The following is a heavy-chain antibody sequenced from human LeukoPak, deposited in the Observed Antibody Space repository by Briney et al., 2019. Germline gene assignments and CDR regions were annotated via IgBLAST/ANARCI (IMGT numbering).Heavy chain of an antibody. V-gene: IGHV4-39*01. J-gene: IGHJ4*02. CDR1: GGSISSSNYY. Sequence: AETLSLTCTGSGGSISSSNYYWGRIRQAPGKGLEWSGSIYYSGSTYYHPTLRRQRPISVNTSKNQFSLKLSAVTAADTAVYYCASQPRWDYGDFFDYCGQGMLLADSS. CDR3: ASQPRWDYGDFFDY. D-gene: IGHD4-17*01. CDR2: IYYSGST.